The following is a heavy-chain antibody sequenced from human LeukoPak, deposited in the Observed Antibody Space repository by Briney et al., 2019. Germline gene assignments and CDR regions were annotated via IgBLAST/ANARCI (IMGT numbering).Heavy chain of an antibody. J-gene: IGHJ3*02. V-gene: IGHV4-61*02. D-gene: IGHD2-21*02. CDR3: ARSEHIVVVTGAFDI. Sequence: SETLSLTCTVSGGSISSGSYYWSWIRQPAGKGLEWIGRIYTSGSTNYNPSLKSRVTISVDTSKNQFSLKLSSVTAADTAVYYCARSEHIVVVTGAFDIWGQGTMVTVSS. CDR1: GGSISSGSYY. CDR2: IYTSGST.